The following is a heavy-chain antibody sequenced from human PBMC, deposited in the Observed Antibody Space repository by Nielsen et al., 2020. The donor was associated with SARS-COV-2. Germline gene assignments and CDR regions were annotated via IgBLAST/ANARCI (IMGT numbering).Heavy chain of an antibody. V-gene: IGHV1-18*01. J-gene: IGHJ6*02. Sequence: WVRQAPGQGLEWMGWISAYNGNTNYAQKLQGRVTMTTDTSTSTAYMELRSLRSDGTAVYYCARGGYCSGGSCYPTQYYYYGMDVWGQGTTVTVSS. CDR2: ISAYNGNT. CDR3: ARGGYCSGGSCYPTQYYYYGMDV. D-gene: IGHD2-15*01.